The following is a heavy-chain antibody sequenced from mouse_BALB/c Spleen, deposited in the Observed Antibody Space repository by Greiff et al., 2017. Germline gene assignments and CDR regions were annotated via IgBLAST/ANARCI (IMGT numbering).Heavy chain of an antibody. J-gene: IGHJ4*01. Sequence: EVMLVESGGGLVKPGGSLKLSCAASGFAFSSYDMSWVRQTPEKRLEWVAYISSGGGSTYYPDTVKGRFTISRDNAKNTLYLQMSSLKSEDTAMYYCARHAYGSSYPFYAMDYWGQGTSVTVSS. CDR2: ISSGGGST. V-gene: IGHV5-12-1*01. CDR3: ARHAYGSSYPFYAMDY. D-gene: IGHD1-1*01. CDR1: GFAFSSYD.